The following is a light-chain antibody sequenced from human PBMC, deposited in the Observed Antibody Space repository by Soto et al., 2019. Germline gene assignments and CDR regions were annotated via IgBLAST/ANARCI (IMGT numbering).Light chain of an antibody. V-gene: IGKV3-11*01. CDR3: QQRSNWLLT. CDR1: QSVSSY. J-gene: IGKJ4*01. Sequence: EIVLTQSPATLSLSPGERATLSCRASQSVSSYLAWYQQKPGQAPRLLIYDASNRATGIPARFSGSGSGTDSTLTISSLPPEDFAVYYCQQRSNWLLTLGGGTKADIK. CDR2: DAS.